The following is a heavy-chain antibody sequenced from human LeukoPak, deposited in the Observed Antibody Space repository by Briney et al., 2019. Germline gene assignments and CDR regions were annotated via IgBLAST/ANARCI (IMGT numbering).Heavy chain of an antibody. CDR3: ARDLISYQLSDY. CDR2: IYHSGST. D-gene: IGHD2-2*01. V-gene: IGHV4-38-2*02. Sequence: SETLSLTCTVSGYSISSGYYWGWIRQPPGKGLEWIGSIYHSGSTYYNPSLKSRVTISVDTSKNQFSLKLSSVTAADTAVYYCARDLISYQLSDYWGQGTLVTVSS. J-gene: IGHJ4*02. CDR1: GYSISSGYY.